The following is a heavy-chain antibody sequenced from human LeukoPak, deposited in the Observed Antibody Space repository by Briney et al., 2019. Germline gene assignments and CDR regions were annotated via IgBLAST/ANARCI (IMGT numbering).Heavy chain of an antibody. CDR3: AKPPVGIAARPRWDAFDI. CDR1: GFTFSSYA. CDR2: ISGSGGST. V-gene: IGHV3-23*01. J-gene: IGHJ3*02. D-gene: IGHD6-6*01. Sequence: PGGSLRLSCAASGFTFSSYAMSWVRQAPGKGLEWVSAISGSGGSTYYADSVKGRFTISRDNSKNTLYLQMNSLRAEDTAVYYCAKPPVGIAARPRWDAFDIWGQGTMVTVSS.